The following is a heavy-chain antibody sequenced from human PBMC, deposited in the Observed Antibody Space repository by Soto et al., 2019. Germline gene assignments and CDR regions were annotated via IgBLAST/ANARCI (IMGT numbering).Heavy chain of an antibody. CDR2: IYYSGST. Sequence: SETLSLTCTVSGGSISSYYWSWIRQPPGKGLEWIGYIYYSGSTNYNPSLKSRVTISVDTSKNQFSLKLSSVTAADTAVYSCARGRSLYGSGSYYNDYYFDYWGQGTLVTVSS. D-gene: IGHD3-10*01. CDR1: GGSISSYY. V-gene: IGHV4-59*01. CDR3: ARGRSLYGSGSYYNDYYFDY. J-gene: IGHJ4*02.